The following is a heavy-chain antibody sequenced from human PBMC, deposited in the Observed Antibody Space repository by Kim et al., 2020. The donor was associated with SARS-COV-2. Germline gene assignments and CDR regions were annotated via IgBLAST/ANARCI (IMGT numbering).Heavy chain of an antibody. V-gene: IGHV4-59*01. D-gene: IGHD5-18*01. Sequence: SETLSLTCTVSGGSISSYYWSWIRQPPGKGLEWIGYIYYSGSTNYNPSLKSRVTISVDTSKNQFSLKLSSVTAADTAVYYCARDLGYSYGGEYYFDYWGQGTLVTVSS. CDR1: GGSISSYY. CDR3: ARDLGYSYGGEYYFDY. J-gene: IGHJ4*02. CDR2: IYYSGST.